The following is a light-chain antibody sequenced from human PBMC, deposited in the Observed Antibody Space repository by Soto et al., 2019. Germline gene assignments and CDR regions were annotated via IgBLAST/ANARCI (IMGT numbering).Light chain of an antibody. V-gene: IGKV3-20*01. Sequence: TYSPAALSVSPVEEATRSCIASQSLSSNFLAWYQQKPGQPPRLLIYDSSTRATGFPDRFSCMGSGTDITLTIIRLELEDFAAYYCTQSDISPWTIGQRTKADIK. CDR1: QSLSSNF. CDR3: TQSDISPWT. J-gene: IGKJ1*01. CDR2: DSS.